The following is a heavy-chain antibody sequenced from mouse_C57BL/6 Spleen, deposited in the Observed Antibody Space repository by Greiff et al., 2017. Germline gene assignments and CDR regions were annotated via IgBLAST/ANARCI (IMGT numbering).Heavy chain of an antibody. CDR2: IDPNSGGT. CDR3: AREGLCAGNYFDY. D-gene: IGHD4-1*01. V-gene: IGHV1-62-3*01. Sequence: QVQLQQPGAEPVKPGASVKLSCKASGYTFTSYWMHWVKQRPGRGLEWIGRIDPNSGGTKYNEKFKSKATLTVDKPSSTAYMHLSSLTSEASAVYYCAREGLCAGNYFDYWGQGTTLTVSS. CDR1: GYTFTSYW. J-gene: IGHJ2*01.